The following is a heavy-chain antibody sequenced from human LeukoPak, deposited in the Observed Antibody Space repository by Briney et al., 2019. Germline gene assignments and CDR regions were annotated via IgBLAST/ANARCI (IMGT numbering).Heavy chain of an antibody. D-gene: IGHD7-27*01. J-gene: IGHJ4*02. Sequence: GGAPRISCGTSGFTFSCYSMHWVRPAPGKVLFWVSRIISDASSTLYADSVKGRFTISRDNAKNTLYLQMSSLTVEDTGLYYCARGPLGTGEIDYWGQGTLVTVSS. CDR2: IISDASST. CDR1: GFTFSCYS. V-gene: IGHV3-74*01. CDR3: ARGPLGTGEIDY.